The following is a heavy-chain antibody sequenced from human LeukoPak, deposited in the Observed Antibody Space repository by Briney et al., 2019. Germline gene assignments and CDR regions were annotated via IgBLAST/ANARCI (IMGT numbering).Heavy chain of an antibody. D-gene: IGHD1-26*01. CDR2: IWYDGSNK. J-gene: IGHJ4*02. CDR1: GYTFSSYA. V-gene: IGHV3-33*08. Sequence: GGSLRLSCAASGYTFSSYAMTWVRQAPGRGLEWVAVIWYDGSNKYYADSMKGRFTISRDNSKNTLYLQMNSLRAEDTAVYYCARAVGPFDYWGQGALVTVSS. CDR3: ARAVGPFDY.